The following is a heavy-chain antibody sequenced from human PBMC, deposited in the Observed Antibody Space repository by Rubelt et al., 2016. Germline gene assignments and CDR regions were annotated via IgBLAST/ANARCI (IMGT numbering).Heavy chain of an antibody. CDR2: INHSGST. CDR1: GGSISSYY. CDR3: ARGGRTPMILST. V-gene: IGHV4-59*12. D-gene: IGHD3-22*01. Sequence: QVQLQESGPGLVKPSETLSLTCTVSGGSISSYYWSWIRQPPGKGLEWIGEINHSGSTNYSPSLKIRVTISVDTSKNQFSLMVSSVTAADTAVYYCARGGRTPMILSTWGQGTLVTVSS. J-gene: IGHJ5*02.